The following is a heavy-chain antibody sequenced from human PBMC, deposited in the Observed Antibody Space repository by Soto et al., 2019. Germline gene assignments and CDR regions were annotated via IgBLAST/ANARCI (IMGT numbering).Heavy chain of an antibody. CDR2: IYYSGST. D-gene: IGHD2-15*01. V-gene: IGHV4-31*03. CDR3: ARTNGYCSGGSCVWFDP. J-gene: IGHJ5*02. CDR1: GGSISSGGYY. Sequence: SETLSLTCTVSGGSISSGGYYWSWIRQHPGKGLEWIGYIYYSGSTYYNPSLKSRVTISVDTSKNQFSLKLSSVTAADTAVYYCARTNGYCSGGSCVWFDPWGQGTLVTVSS.